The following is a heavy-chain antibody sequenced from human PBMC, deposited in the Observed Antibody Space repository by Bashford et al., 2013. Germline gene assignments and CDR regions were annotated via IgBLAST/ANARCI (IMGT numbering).Heavy chain of an antibody. CDR1: GYTFTSYY. J-gene: IGHJ2*01. CDR3: ATDRIRDGSGWYFDV. CDR2: FDPEEGET. V-gene: IGHV1-24*01. D-gene: IGHD6-19*01. Sequence: ASVKVSCKASGYTFTSYYMHWVRQAPGQGLEWMGGFDPEEGETIYARKFQGRVTMTEDTSTHTAYMQLSSLRSDDTAVYYCATDRIRDGSGWYFDVWGRGTLVTVSS.